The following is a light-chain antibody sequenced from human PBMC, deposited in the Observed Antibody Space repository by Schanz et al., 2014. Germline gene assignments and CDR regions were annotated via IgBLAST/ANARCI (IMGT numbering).Light chain of an antibody. CDR3: CAYGDPSGM. J-gene: IGLJ3*02. CDR1: SSDIGGYNY. CDR2: DVS. V-gene: IGLV2-14*03. Sequence: QFALTQPASVSGSPGQSITISCTGTSSDIGGYNYVSWYQQHPGKAPKVMIFDVSNRPSGVSNRFSGSKSGNTASLTISGLQTDDEADYYCCAYGDPSGMFGGGTKLTVL.